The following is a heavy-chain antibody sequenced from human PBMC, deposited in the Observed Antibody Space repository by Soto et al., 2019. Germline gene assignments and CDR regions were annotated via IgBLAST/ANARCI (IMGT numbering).Heavy chain of an antibody. CDR1: GGSISNGGYY. D-gene: IGHD4-17*01. V-gene: IGHV4-31*11. Sequence: QVQLQESDPGLVKSSQTLSLTCGVSGGSISNGGYYWSWIRQHPGKGLEWIGYIHYSGSAYYNPYLKSRVTISVDTSENQFSLKLSSVTVADTAVYYCAGWSRRDGDFWFSDLWGRGTPVTVSS. CDR3: AGWSRRDGDFWFSDL. CDR2: IHYSGSA. J-gene: IGHJ2*01.